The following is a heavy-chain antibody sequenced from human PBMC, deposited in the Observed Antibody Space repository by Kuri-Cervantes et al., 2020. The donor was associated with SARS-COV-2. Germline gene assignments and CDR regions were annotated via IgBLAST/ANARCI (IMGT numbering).Heavy chain of an antibody. CDR1: GDSITSCSYY. D-gene: IGHD5-18*01. V-gene: IGHV4-39*07. J-gene: IGHJ4*02. CDR2: IYNSGST. Sequence: SETLSLTCTVSGDSITSCSYYWGWIRQPPGKGLEWIGNIYNSGSTYYNPSLKSRVTLSVDASKNQFSLRLTSVTAADTAVYYCGSPAGGYKSGFDSLGFWGQGTLVTVSS. CDR3: GSPAGGYKSGFDSLGF.